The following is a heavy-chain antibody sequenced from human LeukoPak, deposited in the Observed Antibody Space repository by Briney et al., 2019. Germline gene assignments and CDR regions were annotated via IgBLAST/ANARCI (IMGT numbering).Heavy chain of an antibody. Sequence: GGSLRLSCAASGFTFSSYSMNWVRQAPGKGLEWVSSISSSSSYIYYADSVKGRFTISRDNAKNTLYLQMNSVRAEDTAVYYCARGGMYSTSSHFDFWGQGTPVTVSA. V-gene: IGHV3-21*01. CDR1: GFTFSSYS. CDR2: ISSSSSYI. J-gene: IGHJ4*02. CDR3: ARGGMYSTSSHFDF. D-gene: IGHD6-6*01.